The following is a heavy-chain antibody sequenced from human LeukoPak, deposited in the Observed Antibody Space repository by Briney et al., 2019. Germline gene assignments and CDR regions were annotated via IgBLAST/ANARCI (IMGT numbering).Heavy chain of an antibody. D-gene: IGHD3-9*01. J-gene: IGHJ4*02. V-gene: IGHV3-23*01. CDR3: AKGDFRGGDILTGYLY. CDR2: ISGSGVST. Sequence: GGSLRLSCAASGFTFSSYAMSWVRQAPGKGLEWVSAISGSGVSTYYADSVKGRFTISRDNSKNTLYLQMNSLRAEDTAVYYCAKGDFRGGDILTGYLYWGQGTLVTVSS. CDR1: GFTFSSYA.